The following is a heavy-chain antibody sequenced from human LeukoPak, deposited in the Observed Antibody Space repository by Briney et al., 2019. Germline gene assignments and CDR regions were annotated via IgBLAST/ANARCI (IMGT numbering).Heavy chain of an antibody. CDR2: IIPIFGTA. CDR3: ARTDSNVDTAMDT. Sequence: ASVKVSCKASGGTFSSYAISWVRQAPEQGLEWMGGIIPIFGTANYAQKFQGRVTITADESTSTAYMELSSLRSEDTAVYYCARTDSNVDTAMDTWGQGTLVTVSS. V-gene: IGHV1-69*13. D-gene: IGHD5-18*01. CDR1: GGTFSSYA. J-gene: IGHJ5*02.